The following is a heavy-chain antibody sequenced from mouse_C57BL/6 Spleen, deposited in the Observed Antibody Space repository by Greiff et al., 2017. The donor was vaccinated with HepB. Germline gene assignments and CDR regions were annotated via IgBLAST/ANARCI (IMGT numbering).Heavy chain of an antibody. CDR3: ARRENWEGYFDD. CDR1: GYTFTSYW. V-gene: IGHV1-55*01. J-gene: IGHJ2*01. Sequence: VQLQQSGAELVKPGASVKMSCKASGYTFTSYWITWVKQRPGQGLEWIGDIYPGSGSTNYNEKFKSKATLTVDTSSSTAYMQLSSLTSEDSAVYYCARRENWEGYFDDWGQGTTLTVSS. CDR2: IYPGSGST. D-gene: IGHD4-1*01.